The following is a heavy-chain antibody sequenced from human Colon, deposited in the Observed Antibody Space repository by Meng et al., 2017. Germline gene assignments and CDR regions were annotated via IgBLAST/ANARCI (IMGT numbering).Heavy chain of an antibody. V-gene: IGHV1-69*02. CDR2: IIPILGIA. CDR1: GGTFSSYT. Sequence: SVNVSCKASGGTFSSYTISWVRQAPGQGLEWMGRIIPILGIANYAQKFQGRVTITADKSTSTAYMELSSLRSEDTAVYYCARAENNYGSGSYSDYWGQGTLVTVSS. J-gene: IGHJ4*02. D-gene: IGHD3-10*01. CDR3: ARAENNYGSGSYSDY.